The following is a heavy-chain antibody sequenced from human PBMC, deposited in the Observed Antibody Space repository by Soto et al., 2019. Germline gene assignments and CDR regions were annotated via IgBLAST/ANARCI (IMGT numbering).Heavy chain of an antibody. V-gene: IGHV1-69*06. D-gene: IGHD6-19*01. Sequence: RASVKVSCKASGGTFSSYAISWVRQAPGQGLEWMGGIIPIFGTANYAQKFQGRVTITADKSTSTAYMELGSLRSDDTAVYYCARDLYYSSGRYFDHDAFDIWGQGTVVTVSS. CDR1: GGTFSSYA. CDR3: ARDLYYSSGRYFDHDAFDI. CDR2: IIPIFGTA. J-gene: IGHJ3*02.